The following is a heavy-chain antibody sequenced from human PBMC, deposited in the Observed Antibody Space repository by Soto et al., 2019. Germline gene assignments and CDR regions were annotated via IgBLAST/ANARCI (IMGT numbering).Heavy chain of an antibody. V-gene: IGHV3-11*06. CDR2: IVSGSTYT. CDR1: GFTFSDYY. CDR3: ARVGGESRMDV. Sequence: QVQLVESGGGLVKPGGSLRLSCAASGFTFSDYYMSWIRQAPGKGLEWISYIVSGSTYTNYAASVKGRFTISRDDAKDSLYLEMNSLRAEDTAVCYCARVGGESRMDVWGQGTTVSVSS. J-gene: IGHJ6*02. D-gene: IGHD2-21*01.